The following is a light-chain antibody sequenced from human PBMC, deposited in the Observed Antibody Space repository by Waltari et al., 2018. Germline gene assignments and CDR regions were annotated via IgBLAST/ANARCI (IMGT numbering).Light chain of an antibody. V-gene: IGKV3-20*01. CDR3: QKYVNLPAT. Sequence: SCRALQSVGMYLAWYQQKPGQAPRLLIYDAATKATGIPDRFSGSGSGTDFSLTISRLESEDFAVYYCQKYVNLPATFGQGTKVEIK. CDR2: DAA. CDR1: QSVGMY. J-gene: IGKJ1*01.